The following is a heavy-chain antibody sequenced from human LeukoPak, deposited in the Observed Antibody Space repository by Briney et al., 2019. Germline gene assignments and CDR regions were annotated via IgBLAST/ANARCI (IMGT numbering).Heavy chain of an antibody. CDR2: IKSKTDGGTT. Sequence: GGSLRLSCAASGFTFSNAWMSWVRQAPGKGLEWVGRIKSKTDGGTTDYAAPVKGRFTISRDDSKNTLYLQMNSLKTEDTAVYYCTTEKWLVRGHDYWGQGTLVTVSS. J-gene: IGHJ4*02. D-gene: IGHD6-19*01. CDR3: TTEKWLVRGHDY. CDR1: GFTFSNAW. V-gene: IGHV3-15*01.